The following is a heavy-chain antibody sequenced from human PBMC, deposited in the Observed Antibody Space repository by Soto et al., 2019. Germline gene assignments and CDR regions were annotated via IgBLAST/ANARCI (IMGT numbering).Heavy chain of an antibody. Sequence: QVQLVESGGGVGQPGRSLRLSCVASGFTFSRLGMHWVRQAPGKGLEWVAVITFDGSHRYYGDSVEGRFAITRDNSKNTLYLQMNSLRPDDTAIYYCVRIEVTGTTGFDYWGRGTLVTVSS. D-gene: IGHD1-7*01. CDR2: ITFDGSHR. V-gene: IGHV3-30*03. CDR1: GFTFSRLG. J-gene: IGHJ4*02. CDR3: VRIEVTGTTGFDY.